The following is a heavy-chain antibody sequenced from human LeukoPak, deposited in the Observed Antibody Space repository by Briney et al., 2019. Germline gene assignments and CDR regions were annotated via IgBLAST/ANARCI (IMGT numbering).Heavy chain of an antibody. V-gene: IGHV3-30*02. CDR3: AKDHSLQYYDSSGYFPGYY. CDR2: IRSDGTNK. CDR1: GFTFSSYG. Sequence: GGSLRLSCVASGFTFSSYGMHWVRQAPGKGLEWVAFIRSDGTNKYYADSVQGRFTISRDNSKNTLFLQMNSLRADDTAVYYCAKDHSLQYYDSSGYFPGYYWGQGTLVTVSS. D-gene: IGHD3-22*01. J-gene: IGHJ4*02.